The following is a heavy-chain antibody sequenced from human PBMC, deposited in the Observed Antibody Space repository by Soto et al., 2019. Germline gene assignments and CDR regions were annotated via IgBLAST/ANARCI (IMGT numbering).Heavy chain of an antibody. V-gene: IGHV4-61*01. CDR3: ARGWDAGY. D-gene: IGHD6-19*01. CDR1: GGSVGSGRHY. Sequence: QAQLQESGPGLVKPSETLSLTCTVSGGSVGSGRHYWSWIRQPPGKGLEWIGYIHDSGSTNYVSSLKSRVTISADPSRNQFFLKVYSVPAADTAVYYCARGWDAGYWGQGTLVTVSS. J-gene: IGHJ4*02. CDR2: IHDSGST.